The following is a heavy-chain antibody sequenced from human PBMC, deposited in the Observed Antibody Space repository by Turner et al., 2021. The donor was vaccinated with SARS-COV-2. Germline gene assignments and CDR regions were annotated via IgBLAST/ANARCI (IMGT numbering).Heavy chain of an antibody. D-gene: IGHD1-26*01. V-gene: IGHV3-33*01. CDR3: AREGGVGATTGFDI. J-gene: IGHJ3*02. CDR1: GFTFSSYG. Sequence: QVQLVDSGGGGVQPGRSLRLSCAASGFTFSSYGMHWVRQAPGKGLEWVAVIWYDGSNKYYADSVKGRFTISRDNSKNTLYLQMNSLRAEDTAVYYCAREGGVGATTGFDIWGQGTMVTVSS. CDR2: IWYDGSNK.